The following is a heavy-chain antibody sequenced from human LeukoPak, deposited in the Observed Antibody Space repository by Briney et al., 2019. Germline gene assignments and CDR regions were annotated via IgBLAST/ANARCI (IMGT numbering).Heavy chain of an antibody. CDR3: TRDLGTYKSYGSIFFDY. D-gene: IGHD3-10*01. V-gene: IGHV1-18*04. CDR2: ISAYNGDI. CDR1: GYTFTGYY. J-gene: IGHJ4*02. Sequence: ASVKVSCKASGYTFTGYYMHWVRQAPGQGPEWMGWISAYNGDIIYGQKFQGRVTMTTDTSTSTAYMELRSLRSDDTAVYYCTRDLGTYKSYGSIFFDYWGQGALVTVSS.